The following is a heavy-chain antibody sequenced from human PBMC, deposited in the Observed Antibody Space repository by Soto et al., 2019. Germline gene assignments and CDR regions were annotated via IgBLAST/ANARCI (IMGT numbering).Heavy chain of an antibody. CDR1: GGSFSDFY. D-gene: IGHD3-3*02. Sequence: QVQLQQWGPGLLNPSETLSLTCAIRGGSFSDFYWIWIRKSPGKGLEWIGETTGSGWANVNPSLKGRVTISVDTSKDLFFLEMKSVTAADTAEYYCARGGRISSSLFDPWGQGVLVTVSS. CDR2: TTGSGWA. CDR3: ARGGRISSSLFDP. J-gene: IGHJ5*02. V-gene: IGHV4-34*02.